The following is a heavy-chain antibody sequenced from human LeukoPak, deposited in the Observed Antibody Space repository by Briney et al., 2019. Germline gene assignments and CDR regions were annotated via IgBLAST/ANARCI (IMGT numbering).Heavy chain of an antibody. CDR1: GGSISSYY. Sequence: SETLSLTCTVSGGSISSYYWSWIRQPPGKGLEWIGYIYYSGSTNYNPSLKSRVTISVDTSKNQFSLKLSSVTAAVTAVYYCARTREITLLSDYWGQGTLVTVSS. CDR2: IYYSGST. V-gene: IGHV4-59*08. CDR3: ARTREITLLSDY. J-gene: IGHJ4*02. D-gene: IGHD1-26*01.